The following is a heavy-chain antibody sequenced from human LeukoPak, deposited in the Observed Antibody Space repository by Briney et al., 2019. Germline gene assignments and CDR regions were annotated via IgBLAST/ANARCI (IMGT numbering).Heavy chain of an antibody. CDR1: GFTFSSYW. D-gene: IGHD1-26*01. CDR3: AKDVGKWESLHFFDY. V-gene: IGHV3-74*01. CDR2: INGDGTTT. Sequence: GGSLRLSCAASGFTFSSYWMHWVRQAPGKGLVWVSHINGDGTTTNYADSVKGRFTISRDNAKNTVYLQMNSLRAEDTAVYYCAKDVGKWESLHFFDYWGQGTLVTVSS. J-gene: IGHJ4*02.